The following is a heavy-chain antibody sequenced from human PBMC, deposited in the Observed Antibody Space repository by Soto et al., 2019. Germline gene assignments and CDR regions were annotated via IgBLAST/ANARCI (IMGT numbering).Heavy chain of an antibody. D-gene: IGHD4-17*01. Sequence: PGGSLRLSCAASGFTFSSYAMSWVRQAPGKGLEWVSAISGSGGSTYYADSVKGRFTISRDNSKNTLYLQMNSLRAEDTAVYYCATDPTVTKDYFDYWGQGTLVTVSS. V-gene: IGHV3-23*01. CDR3: ATDPTVTKDYFDY. J-gene: IGHJ4*02. CDR1: GFTFSSYA. CDR2: ISGSGGST.